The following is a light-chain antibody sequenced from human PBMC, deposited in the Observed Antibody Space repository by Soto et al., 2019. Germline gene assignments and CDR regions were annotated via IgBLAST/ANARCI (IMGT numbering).Light chain of an antibody. CDR3: QQRSNWPIT. CDR2: DAS. Sequence: EIVLTQSPATLSLSPGERATISCLASQSVSSYFAWYQQKPGQAPRLLIYDASNRATGIPARFGGSGSGTDFTLTISSLEPEDFAVYYRQQRSNWPITFGQGTRLEIK. V-gene: IGKV3-11*01. CDR1: QSVSSY. J-gene: IGKJ5*01.